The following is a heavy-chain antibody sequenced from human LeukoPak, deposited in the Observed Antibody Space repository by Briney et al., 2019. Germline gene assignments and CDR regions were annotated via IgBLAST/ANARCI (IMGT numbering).Heavy chain of an antibody. J-gene: IGHJ4*02. CDR2: ISAYNGNT. D-gene: IGHD3-22*01. CDR3: ARDISTYYYDSSGSY. Sequence: ASVKVSCKASGYTFTSYGISWVRQAPGQGLEWMGWISAYNGNTNYAQKLQGRVTMTTGTSTSTAYMELRSLRSDDTAVYYCARDISTYYYDSSGSYWGQGTLVTVSS. V-gene: IGHV1-18*01. CDR1: GYTFTSYG.